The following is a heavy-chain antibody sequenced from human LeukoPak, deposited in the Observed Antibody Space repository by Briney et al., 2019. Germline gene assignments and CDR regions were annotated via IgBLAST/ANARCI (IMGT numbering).Heavy chain of an antibody. V-gene: IGHV1-24*01. CDR1: GDTLTELS. CDR2: FVPEDGET. Sequence: GASVTVSCKLSGDTLTELSMHWVRQSPGKGLEWMGGFVPEDGETIYAQKFQGRVTITEDTSTDTAYMELSSLRSDDTAVYFCATLPRGHLFDSWGQGTLVTVSS. CDR3: ATLPRGHLFDS. D-gene: IGHD3-10*01. J-gene: IGHJ4*02.